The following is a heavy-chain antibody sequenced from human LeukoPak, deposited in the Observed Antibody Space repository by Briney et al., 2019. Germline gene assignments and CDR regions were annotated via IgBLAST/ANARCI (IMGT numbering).Heavy chain of an antibody. J-gene: IGHJ4*02. CDR2: IIPIFGTA. CDR3: ARAFDSSGYDIDC. CDR1: GGTFSSYA. Sequence: SVKVSCKASGGTFSSYAISWVRQAPGQGLEWMGGIIPIFGTANYAQKFQGRVMITADESTSTAYMELSSLRSEDTAVYYCARAFDSSGYDIDCWGQGTLVTVSS. D-gene: IGHD3-22*01. V-gene: IGHV1-69*13.